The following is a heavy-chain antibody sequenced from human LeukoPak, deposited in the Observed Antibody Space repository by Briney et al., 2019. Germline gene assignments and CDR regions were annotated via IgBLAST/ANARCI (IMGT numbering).Heavy chain of an antibody. J-gene: IGHJ4*02. V-gene: IGHV3-33*08. D-gene: IGHD1-26*01. CDR2: IWYDGSNK. Sequence: GGSLRLSCAASGFTFSSYAMSWVRQAPGKGLEWVAVIWYDGSNKYYADSVKGRFTISRDNSKNTLYLQMNSLRAEDTAVYYCARGDEWELPSYFDYWGQGTLVTVSS. CDR1: GFTFSSYA. CDR3: ARGDEWELPSYFDY.